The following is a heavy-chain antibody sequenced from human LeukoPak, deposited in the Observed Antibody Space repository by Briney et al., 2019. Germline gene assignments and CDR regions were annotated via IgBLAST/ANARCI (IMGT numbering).Heavy chain of an antibody. CDR1: GYTFTSYA. D-gene: IGHD4-17*01. V-gene: IGHV7-4-1*02. J-gene: IGHJ3*02. Sequence: GASVKVSCKASGYTFTSYAMNWVRQAPGQGLEWMGWINTNTGNPTYAQGFTGRFVFSLDTSVSTAYLQISSLKAEDTAVYYCAKDPNGDYIGTFDIWGQGTMVTVSS. CDR2: INTNTGNP. CDR3: AKDPNGDYIGTFDI.